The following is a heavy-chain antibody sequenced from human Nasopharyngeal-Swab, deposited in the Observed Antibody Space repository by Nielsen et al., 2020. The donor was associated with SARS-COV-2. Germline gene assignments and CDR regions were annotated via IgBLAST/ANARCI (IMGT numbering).Heavy chain of an antibody. Sequence: GGSLRLSCAASRFTFNNYWMHWVRQNHGKGLEWVSRISSDGSTTSYADSVRGRFTISRDNAKNTLYLQMNSLRAEDTAVYYCARDRYSTTNWFDPWGQGTLVTVSS. J-gene: IGHJ5*02. CDR3: ARDRYSTTNWFDP. CDR2: ISSDGSTT. D-gene: IGHD1-26*01. V-gene: IGHV3-74*01. CDR1: RFTFNNYW.